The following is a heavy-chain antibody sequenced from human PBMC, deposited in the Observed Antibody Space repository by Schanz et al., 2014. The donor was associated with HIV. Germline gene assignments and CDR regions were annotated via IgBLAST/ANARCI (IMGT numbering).Heavy chain of an antibody. Sequence: QVQLVESGGGVVQPGRSLRLSCAASGFTFDSYGIHWVRQAPGKGLEWVAAISFDGSHKYSADSVKGRFTISRDNSKNTLYLQINSLRIDDTAVYYCAKDGGSRGRRRGMDVWGQGTTVTVSS. V-gene: IGHV3-30*18. CDR1: GFTFDSYG. CDR2: ISFDGSHK. D-gene: IGHD3-16*01. CDR3: AKDGGSRGRRRGMDV. J-gene: IGHJ6*02.